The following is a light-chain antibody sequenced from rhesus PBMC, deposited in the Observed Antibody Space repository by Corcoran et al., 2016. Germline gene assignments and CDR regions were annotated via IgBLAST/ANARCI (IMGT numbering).Light chain of an antibody. CDR1: QGITND. V-gene: IGKV1S17*01. CDR2: EAS. J-gene: IGKJ2*01. Sequence: DIQMTQSPSSLSASVGDRVTITCRASQGITNDLAWYQQKPGETPKPLIYEASSLEGGIPSRFSGSGFGTGFTLHLSSLQSEDFATYFCQHYDRTPPMYTFGQGTKVEIK. CDR3: QHYDRTPPMYT.